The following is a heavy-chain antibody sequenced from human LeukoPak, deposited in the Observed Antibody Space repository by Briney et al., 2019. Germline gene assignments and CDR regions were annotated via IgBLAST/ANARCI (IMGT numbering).Heavy chain of an antibody. CDR3: ATTTRSSSWDY. CDR1: GFTFSTYS. V-gene: IGHV3-21*01. D-gene: IGHD2-2*01. Sequence: PGGSLRLSCAASGFTFSTYSMNWVRQAPGKRPEWVSSISSSSTYIYYTDSVKGRFTISRDNAKRSLYLQMNSLRAEDTAVYYCATTTRSSSWDYWGQGTLVTVSS. CDR2: ISSSSTYI. J-gene: IGHJ4*02.